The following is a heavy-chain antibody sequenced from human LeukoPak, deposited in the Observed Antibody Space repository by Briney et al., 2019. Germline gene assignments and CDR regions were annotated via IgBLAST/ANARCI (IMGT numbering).Heavy chain of an antibody. D-gene: IGHD1-1*01. CDR1: GFTFSNYW. Sequence: GGSLRLSCDGSGFTFSNYWMSWVRQAPGKGLEWVANIKTDGSEKYYADSVKGRFTISRDNSKNTLYLQMNSLRAEDTAVYYCANPTSRYSSYGMDVWGQGTTVTVSS. J-gene: IGHJ6*02. CDR3: ANPTSRYSSYGMDV. CDR2: IKTDGSEK. V-gene: IGHV3-7*03.